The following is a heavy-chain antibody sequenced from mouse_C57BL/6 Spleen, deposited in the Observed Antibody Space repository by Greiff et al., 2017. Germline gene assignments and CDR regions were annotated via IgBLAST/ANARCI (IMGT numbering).Heavy chain of an antibody. Sequence: EVKLQESGPGLVKPSQSLSLTCSVTGYSITSGYYWNWIRQFPGNKLEWMGYISYDGSNNYNPSLKNRISITRDTSKNQFFLKLNSVTTEDTATYYCAREENPGYFDVWGTGTTVTVSS. V-gene: IGHV3-6*01. CDR2: ISYDGSN. J-gene: IGHJ1*03. CDR1: GYSITSGYY. CDR3: AREENPGYFDV.